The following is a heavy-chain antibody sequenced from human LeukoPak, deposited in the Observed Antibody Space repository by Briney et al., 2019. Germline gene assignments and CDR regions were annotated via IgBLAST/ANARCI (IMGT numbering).Heavy chain of an antibody. CDR1: GFTFSSYG. CDR3: AKDLNYGDLFDY. CDR2: ISGSGGST. V-gene: IGHV3-23*01. Sequence: GGSLRLSCAASGFTFSSYGMSWVRQAPGKGLEWVSAISGSGGSTYYADSVKGRFTISRDNYKNTLSLQMSSLRSEDTAVYYCAKDLNYGDLFDYWGQGTLVTVSS. D-gene: IGHD4-17*01. J-gene: IGHJ4*02.